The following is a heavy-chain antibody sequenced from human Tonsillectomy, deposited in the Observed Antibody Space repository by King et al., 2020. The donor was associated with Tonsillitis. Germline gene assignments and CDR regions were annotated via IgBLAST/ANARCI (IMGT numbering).Heavy chain of an antibody. Sequence: QLQESGPGLVKPSETLSLTCTVSGGSISISSYYWGWIRQSPGKGLEWIGSIYYSGNTYYNPSLKSRVTISVDTSKNQFSLKLSSVTAADTAVYYCVRHVGTWYFDLWGRGTLVTVSS. V-gene: IGHV4-39*07. J-gene: IGHJ2*01. D-gene: IGHD4-23*01. CDR1: GGSISISSYY. CDR2: IYYSGNT. CDR3: VRHVGTWYFDL.